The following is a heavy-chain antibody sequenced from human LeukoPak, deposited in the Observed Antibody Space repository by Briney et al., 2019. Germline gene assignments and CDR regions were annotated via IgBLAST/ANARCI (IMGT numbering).Heavy chain of an antibody. D-gene: IGHD4-17*01. V-gene: IGHV3-48*03. Sequence: GGSLRLSCAASGFTFSSYEXXXXXQAXGKXLEXXXYISRSGSSIYYADSVKGRFTISRDNAKNSLYLQMNSLRAEDTAVYYCARASVTTVTLDYWGQGTLVTVSS. J-gene: IGHJ4*02. CDR3: ARASVTTVTLDY. CDR2: ISRSGSSI. CDR1: GFTFSSYE.